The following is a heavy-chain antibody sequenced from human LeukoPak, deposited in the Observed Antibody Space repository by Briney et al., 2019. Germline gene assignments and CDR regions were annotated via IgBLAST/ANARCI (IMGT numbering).Heavy chain of an antibody. Sequence: SETLSLTCTVSGGSISSYYWSWIRQPPGKGLEWIGYIYYSGTTNYNPSLKSRVTISVDTSKNQFSLKLSSVTAADTAVYYCARGSKRWDYWGQGTLVTVSS. J-gene: IGHJ4*02. CDR3: ARGSKRWDY. CDR1: GGSISSYY. V-gene: IGHV4-59*01. D-gene: IGHD4-23*01. CDR2: IYYSGTT.